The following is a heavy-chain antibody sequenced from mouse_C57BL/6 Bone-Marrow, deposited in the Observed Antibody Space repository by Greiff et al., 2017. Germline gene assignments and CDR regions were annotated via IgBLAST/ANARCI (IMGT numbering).Heavy chain of an antibody. Sequence: LVESGAELVKPGASVKLSCKASGYTFTEYTIHWVKQRSGQGLEWIGWFYPGSGSIKYNEKFKDKATLTADKSSSTVYMELSRLTSEDSAVYFCARHEIYYGNYVGFAYWGQGTLVTVSA. CDR3: ARHEIYYGNYVGFAY. D-gene: IGHD2-1*01. CDR2: FYPGSGSI. J-gene: IGHJ3*01. V-gene: IGHV1-62-2*01. CDR1: GYTFTEYT.